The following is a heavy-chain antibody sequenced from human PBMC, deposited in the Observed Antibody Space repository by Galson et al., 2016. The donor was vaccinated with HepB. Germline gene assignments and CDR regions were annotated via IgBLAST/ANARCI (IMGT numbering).Heavy chain of an antibody. CDR3: ARVTRNLYFWSTYYYYMDV. CDR2: INPYNGNT. Sequence: SVKVSCKASGYTFTTYCINWVRQAPGQGLEWVGWINPYNGNTNHAQKLQGRVTMTRDTSTSTAYMELRSLRSDDTAVYYCARVTRNLYFWSTYYYYMDVWGKGTTVTVSS. CDR1: GYTFTTYC. V-gene: IGHV1-18*04. J-gene: IGHJ6*03. D-gene: IGHD3-3*01.